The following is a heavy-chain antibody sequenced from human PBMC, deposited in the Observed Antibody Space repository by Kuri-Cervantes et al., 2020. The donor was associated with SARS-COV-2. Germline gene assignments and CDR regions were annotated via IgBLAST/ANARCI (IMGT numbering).Heavy chain of an antibody. CDR1: GGSFSGYY. Sequence: GSLRLSCAVYGGSFSGYYWSWIRQPPGKGLEWIGEINHSGSTNYNPSLKSRVTISVDTSKNQFSLKLSSVTAADTAVYYCARVGDYYGSGSVDYWGQGTQVTVSS. D-gene: IGHD3-10*01. J-gene: IGHJ4*02. CDR2: INHSGST. V-gene: IGHV4-34*01. CDR3: ARVGDYYGSGSVDY.